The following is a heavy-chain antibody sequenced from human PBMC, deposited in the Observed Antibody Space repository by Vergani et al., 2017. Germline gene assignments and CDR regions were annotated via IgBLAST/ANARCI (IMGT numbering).Heavy chain of an antibody. V-gene: IGHV1-69*13. CDR2: IIPIFGTA. Sequence: QVQLVQSGAEVKKPGSSVKVTCKASGGTFSNYAINWVRQAPGQGLEWMGRIIPIFGTANYAQKFQGRVTITADESTSTAYMELSSLRSEDTAVYYCARDTRESTRYYYYGMDVWGQGTTVTVSS. J-gene: IGHJ6*02. D-gene: IGHD2-2*01. CDR3: ARDTRESTRYYYYGMDV. CDR1: GGTFSNYA.